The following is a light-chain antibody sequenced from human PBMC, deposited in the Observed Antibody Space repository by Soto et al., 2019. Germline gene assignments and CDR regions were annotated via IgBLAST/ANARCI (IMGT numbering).Light chain of an antibody. CDR2: EVS. CDR1: SSDVGGYNY. CDR3: SSYTSSSNLDV. J-gene: IGLJ1*01. V-gene: IGLV2-14*01. Sequence: QSALTQPASVSGSPGQSITIYCTATSSDVGGYNYVSWYQQHPGKAPKLMIYEVSNRHSGVSNRFSGSKSGNTASLTISGLQAEDEADYYCSSYTSSSNLDVFGTGTKLTVL.